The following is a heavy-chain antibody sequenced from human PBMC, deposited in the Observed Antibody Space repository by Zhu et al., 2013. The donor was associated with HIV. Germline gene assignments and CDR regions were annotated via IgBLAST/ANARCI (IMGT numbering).Heavy chain of an antibody. CDR3: ARHYCSSTSCLSYTMVQGVIMYNPPYFDY. V-gene: IGHV1-18*01. Sequence: VQLVQSGAEVKKPGASVKVSCKASGYTFTSYGISWVRQAPGQGLEWMGWISAYNGNTNYAQKLQGRVTMTTDTSTSTAYMELRSLRSDDTAVYYCARHYCSSTSCLSYTMVQGVIMYNPPYFDYWAREPWSPSRQ. CDR1: GYTFTSYG. D-gene: IGHD2-2*01. J-gene: IGHJ4*02. CDR2: ISAYNGNT.